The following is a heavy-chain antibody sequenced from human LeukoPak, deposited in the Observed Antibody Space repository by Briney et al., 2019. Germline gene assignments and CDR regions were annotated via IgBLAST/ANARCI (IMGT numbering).Heavy chain of an antibody. Sequence: PGGSLRLSCAASGFTFSDHYMDWVRQAPGKGLEWVGRTRNKVKSYTTEYVASVKDRFTISRDDSRNSLYLQMNSLKTEDTAVYYCARGYCRSTTSCYFDYWGQGALVTVSS. V-gene: IGHV3-72*01. CDR2: TRNKVKSYTT. D-gene: IGHD2-2*01. J-gene: IGHJ4*02. CDR1: GFTFSDHY. CDR3: ARGYCRSTTSCYFDY.